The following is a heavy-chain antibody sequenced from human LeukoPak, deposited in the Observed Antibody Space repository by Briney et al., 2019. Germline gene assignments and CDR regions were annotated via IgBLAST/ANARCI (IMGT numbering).Heavy chain of an antibody. CDR2: ISSSGSTI. CDR3: ARDRAMVTPCFDY. Sequence: GGSLRLSCAASGFTFSDYYMSWIRQAPGKGLEWVSYISSSGSTIYYADSVKGRFTISRDNAKNSLYLQMNSLRAEDTAVYYCARDRAMVTPCFDYWGQGTLVTVSS. CDR1: GFTFSDYY. V-gene: IGHV3-11*04. J-gene: IGHJ4*02. D-gene: IGHD5-18*01.